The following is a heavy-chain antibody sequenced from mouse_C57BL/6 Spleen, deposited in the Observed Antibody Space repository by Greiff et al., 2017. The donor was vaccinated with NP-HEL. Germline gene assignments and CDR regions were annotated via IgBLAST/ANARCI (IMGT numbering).Heavy chain of an antibody. CDR1: GFTFSSYA. CDR2: ISDGGSYT. V-gene: IGHV5-4*01. Sequence: EVNLVESGGGLVKPGGSLKLSCAASGFTFSSYAMSWVRQTPEKRLEWVATISDGGSYTYYPDNVKGRFTISRDNAKNNLYLQMSHLKSEDTAMYYCARDLFAYWGQGTLVTVSA. CDR3: ARDLFAY. J-gene: IGHJ3*01.